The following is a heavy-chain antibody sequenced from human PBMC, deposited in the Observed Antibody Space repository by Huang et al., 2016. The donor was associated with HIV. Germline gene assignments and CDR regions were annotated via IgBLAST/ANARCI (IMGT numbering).Heavy chain of an antibody. D-gene: IGHD2-8*01. CDR1: GYTFTSYD. V-gene: IGHV1-8*01. Sequence: QVQLVQSGAEVKKPGASVKVSCKASGYTFTSYDINWVRQATGQGLEWMGLMNPNSGNTGYAQKFQGRVTMTSNTSISTAYMELSSLRSEDTAVYYCARGSQGYCSNGVCYSYFGLDVWGQGTTVTVSS. CDR3: ARGSQGYCSNGVCYSYFGLDV. J-gene: IGHJ6*02. CDR2: MNPNSGNT.